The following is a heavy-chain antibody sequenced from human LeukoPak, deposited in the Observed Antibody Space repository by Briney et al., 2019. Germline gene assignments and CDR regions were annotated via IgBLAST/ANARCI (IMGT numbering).Heavy chain of an antibody. CDR3: ARWRAMVRGVIDY. V-gene: IGHV5-51*01. CDR1: GYSFTNYW. CDR2: IYPGDSDT. D-gene: IGHD3-10*01. J-gene: IGHJ4*02. Sequence: GESLKISCKGSGYSFTNYWIGWVRQMPGKGLEWMGIIYPGDSDTRYSPSFQGQVTISADKSISTAYLQWSSLKASDTAMYYCARWRAMVRGVIDYWGQGTLVTVSS.